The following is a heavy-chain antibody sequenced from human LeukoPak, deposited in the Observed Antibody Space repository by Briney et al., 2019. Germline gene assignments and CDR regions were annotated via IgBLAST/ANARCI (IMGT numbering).Heavy chain of an antibody. CDR1: VYTFTSYD. V-gene: IGHV1-8*03. D-gene: IGHD1-26*01. CDR2: MNPNSGNT. Sequence: GASVKVSCKASVYTFTSYDINWVRQATGQGLEWMGWMNPNSGNTGYAQKFQGRVTITRNTSISTAYMELSSLRSEDTAVYYCARGDTIVGATNLVDYWGQGTLFTVSS. CDR3: ARGDTIVGATNLVDY. J-gene: IGHJ4*02.